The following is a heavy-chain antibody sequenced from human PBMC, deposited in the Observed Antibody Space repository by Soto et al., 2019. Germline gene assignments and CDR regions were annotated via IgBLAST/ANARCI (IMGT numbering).Heavy chain of an antibody. J-gene: IGHJ6*02. CDR3: GRDSYYGMDV. CDR1: GFTFSTYW. D-gene: IGHD3-10*01. V-gene: IGHV3-74*01. CDR2: IKGDGRST. Sequence: GGSLRLSCAASGFTFSTYWMHWVRQATGKGLVWVSHIKGDGRSTSYADSVKGRFTISRDNAKNTLYLQMSSLGAEDTAVYYCGRDSYYGMDVWGQGTTVTVSS.